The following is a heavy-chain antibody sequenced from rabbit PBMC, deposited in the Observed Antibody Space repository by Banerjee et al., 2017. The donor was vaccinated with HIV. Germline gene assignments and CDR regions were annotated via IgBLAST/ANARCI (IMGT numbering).Heavy chain of an antibody. CDR3: ARGGADYGAVSL. CDR1: GFSFSSTYW. V-gene: IGHV1S40*01. Sequence: QSLEESGGDLVKPGASLTLTCTASGFSFSSTYWIYWVRQAPGKGLEWVARIYTDSSSTTYYASWAKGRFTISKTSSTTVTLQMTSLTDADTATYFCARGGADYGAVSLWGPGTLVTVS. J-gene: IGHJ4*01. CDR2: IYTDSSSTT. D-gene: IGHD2-1*01.